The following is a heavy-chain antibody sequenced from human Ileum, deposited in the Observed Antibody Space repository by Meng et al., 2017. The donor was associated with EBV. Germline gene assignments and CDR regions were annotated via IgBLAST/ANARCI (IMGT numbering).Heavy chain of an antibody. CDR1: GDSVSSDKTA. Sequence: QESGPGIVQPSQSLSLSCVISGDSVSSDKTAWNWIRQSPSRGLEWLGRTYRRSRWYYDYALSVKSRINISPDTSKNQVSLQLNSVTDEDTGIYYCATSRIAKFDRWGQGTLVTVSS. V-gene: IGHV6-1*01. CDR2: TYRRSRWYY. CDR3: ATSRIAKFDR. J-gene: IGHJ5*02.